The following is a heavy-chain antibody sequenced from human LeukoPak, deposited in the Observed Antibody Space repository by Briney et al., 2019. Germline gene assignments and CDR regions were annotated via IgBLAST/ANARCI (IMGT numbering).Heavy chain of an antibody. CDR2: IYHSGST. J-gene: IGHJ4*02. V-gene: IGHV4-4*02. D-gene: IGHD3-22*01. CDR1: GGSISSSNW. Sequence: PSETLSLTCAVSGGSISSSNWWSWVRQPPGKGLECIGQIYHSGSTNYNPSLKSRVTISVDKSKNQFSLKLSSVTAADTAVYYCARDAYDSSGYSFDYWGQGTLVTVSS. CDR3: ARDAYDSSGYSFDY.